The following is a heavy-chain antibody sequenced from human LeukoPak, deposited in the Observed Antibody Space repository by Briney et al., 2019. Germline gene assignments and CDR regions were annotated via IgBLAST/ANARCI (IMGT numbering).Heavy chain of an antibody. CDR2: ISYDGSNK. D-gene: IGHD2-15*01. V-gene: IGHV3-30*18. CDR3: AKETVVVVAATPDAFDI. J-gene: IGHJ3*02. CDR1: GFTFSSYG. Sequence: GGSLRLSCAASGFTFSSYGMHWVRQAPGKGLEGVAVISYDGSNKYYADSVKGRFTISRDNSKNTLYLQMNSLRAEDTAVYYCAKETVVVVAATPDAFDIWGQGTMVTVSS.